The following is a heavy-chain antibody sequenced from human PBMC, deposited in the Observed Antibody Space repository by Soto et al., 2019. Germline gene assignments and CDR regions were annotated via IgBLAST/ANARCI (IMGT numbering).Heavy chain of an antibody. CDR1: GFTFSSYA. Sequence: GGSLRLSCAASGFTFSSYAMSWVRQAPGKGLEWVSAISGSGGSTYYADSVKGRFTISRDNSKNTLYLQMNSLRAEDTAVYYCAKDQVAEPYYGMDVWGQGTTVTVSS. D-gene: IGHD6-19*01. J-gene: IGHJ6*02. CDR2: ISGSGGST. V-gene: IGHV3-23*01. CDR3: AKDQVAEPYYGMDV.